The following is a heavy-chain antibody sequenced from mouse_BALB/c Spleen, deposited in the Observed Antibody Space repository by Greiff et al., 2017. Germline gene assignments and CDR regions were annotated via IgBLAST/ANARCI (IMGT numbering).Heavy chain of an antibody. CDR3: ARHYYGYYAMDD. V-gene: IGHV5-6-3*01. J-gene: IGHJ4*01. Sequence: EVQRVESGGGLVQPGGSLKLSCAASGFTFSSYGMSWVRQTPDKRLELVATINSNGGSTYYPDSVKGRFTISRDNAKNTLYLQMSSLKSEDTAMYYCARHYYGYYAMDDWGQGTSVTVSS. CDR2: INSNGGST. D-gene: IGHD1-2*01. CDR1: GFTFSSYG.